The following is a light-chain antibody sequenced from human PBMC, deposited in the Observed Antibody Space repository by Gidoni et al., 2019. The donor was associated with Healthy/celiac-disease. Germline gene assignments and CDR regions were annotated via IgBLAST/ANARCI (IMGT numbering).Light chain of an antibody. Sequence: EIVLTQSPATLSLSPRERATLSCRASQSVSSYLAWYQQKPGQAPRLLIYDASNRATGIPARFSGRGSGTDFTLTISSLEPEDFAVYYCQQRSNWPTFGGGTKVEIK. CDR2: DAS. CDR1: QSVSSY. J-gene: IGKJ4*01. V-gene: IGKV3-11*01. CDR3: QQRSNWPT.